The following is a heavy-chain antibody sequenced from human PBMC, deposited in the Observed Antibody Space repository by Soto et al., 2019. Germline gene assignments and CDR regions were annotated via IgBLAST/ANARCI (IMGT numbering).Heavy chain of an antibody. V-gene: IGHV3-74*01. CDR3: XRSDWFDP. CDR1: GFTFSREW. CDR2: ISSDGSTT. J-gene: IGHJ5*02. Sequence: EVQVVESGGGLVQPGGSLRLSCAASGFTFSREWMHWVRQAPGKGLVWVSRISSDGSTTSYADSVKGRFTISRDNAKXXXXXXXXXXXXXXXXXXXXXRSDWFDPWGQGTLXT.